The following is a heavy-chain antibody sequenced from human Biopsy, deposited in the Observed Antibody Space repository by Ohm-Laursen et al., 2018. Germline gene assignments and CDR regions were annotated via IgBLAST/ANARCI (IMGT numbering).Heavy chain of an antibody. CDR3: ATELLPPGVGGPWLDS. CDR1: GFTVSSNY. J-gene: IGHJ5*01. Sequence: SLRLSCAASGFTVSSNYMNWVRQAPGKGLEWVSSISASSSYIYYADSVKGRFTVSRDNTRNTLYLQMNSLRAADTAIYFCATELLPPGVGGPWLDSWGQGTPVTVSS. V-gene: IGHV3-21*06. D-gene: IGHD3-10*01. CDR2: ISASSSYI.